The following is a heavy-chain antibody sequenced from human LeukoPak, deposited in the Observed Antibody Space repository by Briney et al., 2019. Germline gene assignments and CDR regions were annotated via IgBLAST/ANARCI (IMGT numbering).Heavy chain of an antibody. J-gene: IGHJ4*02. CDR2: ISGSGGST. V-gene: IGHV3-23*01. Sequence: GGSLRLSCAASGFTFSSYAMSWVRQASGKGLEWVSAISGSGGSTYYADSVKGRFTISRDNSKNTLYLQMNSLRAEDTAVYYCAKDRLITMIVVVITTFHYWGQGTLVTVSS. CDR1: GFTFSSYA. D-gene: IGHD3-22*01. CDR3: AKDRLITMIVVVITTFHY.